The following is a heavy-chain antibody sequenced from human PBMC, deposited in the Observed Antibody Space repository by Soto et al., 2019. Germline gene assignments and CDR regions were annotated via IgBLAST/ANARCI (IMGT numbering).Heavy chain of an antibody. CDR3: ARYDYESSGYPAFDI. CDR1: EFTFSSYS. V-gene: IGHV3-21*01. D-gene: IGHD3-22*01. CDR2: ISSSSSYI. J-gene: IGHJ3*02. Sequence: EVQLVESGGGLVKPGRSLRLSCAASEFTFSSYSMNWVRQAPGKGLEWVSSISSSSSYIYYADSVKGRFTISRDNAKNSLYLQMNSLRAEDTAVYYCARYDYESSGYPAFDIWGQGTMVTVSS.